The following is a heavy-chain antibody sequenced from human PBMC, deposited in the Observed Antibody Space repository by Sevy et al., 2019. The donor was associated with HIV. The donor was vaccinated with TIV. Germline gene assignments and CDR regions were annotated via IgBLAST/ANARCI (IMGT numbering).Heavy chain of an antibody. V-gene: IGHV3-66*04. Sequence: GGSLRLSCAASGFTVSSNYMTWVRQAPGKGLEWVSLIYSDGTTQYADSVKGRFTISRDNTKDTLYLQMHSLRAEDAAVYYCARPSHPAYCTVYYYYAMDVWGQGTTVTVSS. D-gene: IGHD2-8*01. CDR2: IYSDGTT. J-gene: IGHJ6*02. CDR1: GFTVSSNY. CDR3: ARPSHPAYCTVYYYYAMDV.